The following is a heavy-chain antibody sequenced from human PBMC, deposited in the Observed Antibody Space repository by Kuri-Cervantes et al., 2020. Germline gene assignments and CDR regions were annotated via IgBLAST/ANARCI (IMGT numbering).Heavy chain of an antibody. CDR3: ASGEYSGYDY. J-gene: IGHJ4*02. Sequence: ASVKVSCKGSQYTFTSYDINWVRQATGQGLEWMGWINPNSGGTNYAQKFQGWVTMTRDTSISTAYMELSRLRSDDTAVYYCASGEYSGYDYWGQGTLVTVSS. CDR1: QYTFTSYD. D-gene: IGHD5-12*01. CDR2: INPNSGGT. V-gene: IGHV1-2*04.